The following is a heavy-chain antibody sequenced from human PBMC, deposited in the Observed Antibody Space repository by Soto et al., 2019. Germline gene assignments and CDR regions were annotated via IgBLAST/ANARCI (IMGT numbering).Heavy chain of an antibody. CDR2: ISGSGGST. CDR3: AKREYSSSRGKDYYGMDV. Sequence: GGSLRLSCAASGFTFSTYWMNWVRQAPGKGLEWVSAISGSGGSTYYADSVKGRFTISRDNSKNTLYLQMSSLRAEDTAVYYCAKREYSSSRGKDYYGMDVWGQGSTVTVSS. CDR1: GFTFSTYW. J-gene: IGHJ6*02. V-gene: IGHV3-23*01. D-gene: IGHD6-6*01.